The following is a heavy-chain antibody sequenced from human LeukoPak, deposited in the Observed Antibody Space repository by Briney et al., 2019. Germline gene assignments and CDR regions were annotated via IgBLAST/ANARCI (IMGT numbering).Heavy chain of an antibody. J-gene: IGHJ4*02. CDR1: GYTFTGHY. CDR3: ATLAQYYYDSSGYFFHY. CDR2: INPKNAGT. D-gene: IGHD3-22*01. V-gene: IGHV1-2*02. Sequence: PGASVKVSCKASGYTFTGHYIHWVRQAPGQGLEWMGWINPKNAGTNYAQKFQGRVTMTRDTSTGTAYMELSRLRSEDTAVYYCATLAQYYYDSSGYFFHYWGQGTLVTVSS.